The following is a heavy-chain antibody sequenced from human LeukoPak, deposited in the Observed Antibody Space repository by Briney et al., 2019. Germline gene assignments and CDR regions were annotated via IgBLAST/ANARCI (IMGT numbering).Heavy chain of an antibody. V-gene: IGHV3-20*04. D-gene: IGHD2-15*01. CDR3: ARGYCSGNSCRLFDY. Sequence: GGSLRLSCAASVFTFDDYGMAWVRQPPGKGLEWVSGVTWNAGSTGYADSVKGRFTISRDNAKSSLYLQMSSLRAEDTALYYCARGYCSGNSCRLFDYWGQGTLVTVSS. J-gene: IGHJ4*02. CDR2: VTWNAGST. CDR1: VFTFDDYG.